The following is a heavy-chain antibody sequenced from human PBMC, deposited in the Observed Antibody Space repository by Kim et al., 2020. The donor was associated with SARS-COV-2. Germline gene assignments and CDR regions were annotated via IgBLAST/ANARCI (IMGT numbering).Heavy chain of an antibody. CDR2: TKPDGSEK. D-gene: IGHD6-6*01. Sequence: GGSQRLSCAASGFTFSYYWMNWVRQAPGKGLEWVANTKPDGSEKSYVDSAKGRFTISRDNAKNTLYLQMSSLRAEDKAVYYCLRSSDYWGQGILVTVSS. CDR3: LRSSDY. J-gene: IGHJ4*02. V-gene: IGHV3-7*01. CDR1: GFTFSYYW.